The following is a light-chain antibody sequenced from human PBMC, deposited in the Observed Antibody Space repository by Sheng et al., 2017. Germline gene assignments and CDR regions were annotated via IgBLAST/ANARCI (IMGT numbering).Light chain of an antibody. Sequence: EIVLTQSPGTLSLSPGERATLSCRASQSVSSSYLAWYKQKPGQAPRLLMYGASSRATGIPDRFSGSGSGTEFTLTISSQQSEDFAVYYCQQYNKWPEWTFGQGTKVEIK. CDR1: QSVSSSY. J-gene: IGKJ1*01. CDR3: QQYNKWPEWT. CDR2: GAS. V-gene: IGKV3-20*01.